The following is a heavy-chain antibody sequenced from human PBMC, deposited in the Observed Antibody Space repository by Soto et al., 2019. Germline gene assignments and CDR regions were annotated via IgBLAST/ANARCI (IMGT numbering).Heavy chain of an antibody. CDR1: GFTFNTYD. V-gene: IGHV3-21*01. J-gene: IGHJ5*02. D-gene: IGHD2-21*01. CDR3: VRSGTARLLRHSWFDT. CDR2: ITTSSAYI. Sequence: EVQLVESGGGLVKPGGSLRLSCAASGFTFNTYDMNWVRQAPGKGLEWVSSITTSSAYIYYADSLKGRITISRDNAKNSLFRQMNRLRAADTAVYYCVRSGTARLLRHSWFDTWGQGTLVTVSS.